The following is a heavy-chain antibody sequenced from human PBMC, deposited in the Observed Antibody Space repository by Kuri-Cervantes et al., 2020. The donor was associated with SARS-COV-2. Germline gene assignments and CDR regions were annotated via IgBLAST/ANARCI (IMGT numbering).Heavy chain of an antibody. J-gene: IGHJ5*02. CDR1: GYTFTGYY. CDR3: ATEGGTYPGWFDP. V-gene: IGHV3-30-3*01. CDR2: ISFDGSNE. Sequence: SCKASGYTFTGYYMHWVRQAPGKGLEWVALISFDGSNEYYADSVKGRFNISRDTSKNTLYLQMKSLRPEDTAVYYCATEGGTYPGWFDPWGQGTLVTVSS. D-gene: IGHD1-26*01.